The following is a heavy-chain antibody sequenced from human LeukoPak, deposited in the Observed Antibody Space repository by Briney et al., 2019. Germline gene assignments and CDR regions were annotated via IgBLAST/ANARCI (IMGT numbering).Heavy chain of an antibody. D-gene: IGHD3-10*01. CDR2: INWKGDRI. CDR3: ARRDYYGSGSPDF. Sequence: GGPLRLPCAPSGFPFHVYDISGARHSPGKGLEWVSGINWKGDRIGYADSVKGRFTISRDNAKKSLYLQMNSLRAEDTALYYCARRDYYGSGSPDFWGQGTLVTVSS. J-gene: IGHJ4*02. V-gene: IGHV3-20*04. CDR1: GFPFHVYD.